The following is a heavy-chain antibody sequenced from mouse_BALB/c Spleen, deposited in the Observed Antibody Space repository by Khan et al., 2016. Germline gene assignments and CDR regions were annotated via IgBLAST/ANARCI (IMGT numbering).Heavy chain of an antibody. CDR3: ARSDYGDKDAMDY. J-gene: IGHJ4*01. CDR2: ISYSGST. CDR1: GYSITSDYA. V-gene: IGHV3-2*02. D-gene: IGHD1-1*01. Sequence: VQLKESGPGLGKPSQSLSLTCTVTGYSITSDYAWNWIRQFPGNRLEWMGYISYSGSTSYNPSLKSRLSITRDTSTNPSFLQFNSVTSEDTATYYCARSDYGDKDAMDYWGQGTSVTVSS.